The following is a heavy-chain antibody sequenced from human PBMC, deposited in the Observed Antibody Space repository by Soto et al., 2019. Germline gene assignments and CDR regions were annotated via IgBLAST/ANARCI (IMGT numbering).Heavy chain of an antibody. D-gene: IGHD2-21*02. Sequence: QVQLVQSGAEVKKPGSSVKVSCKASGGTFSSYAISWVRQAPGQGLEWMGGIIPIFGTANYAQKFQGRVTITADESTSTAYMELSSLRSEDTAVYYCARDLLAYCGGDCYSGWYFALWGRGTLVTVSS. V-gene: IGHV1-69*01. CDR3: ARDLLAYCGGDCYSGWYFAL. CDR2: IIPIFGTA. CDR1: GGTFSSYA. J-gene: IGHJ2*01.